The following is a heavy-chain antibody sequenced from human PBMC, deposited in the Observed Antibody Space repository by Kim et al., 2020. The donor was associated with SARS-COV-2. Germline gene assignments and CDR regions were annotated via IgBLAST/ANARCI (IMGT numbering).Heavy chain of an antibody. D-gene: IGHD3-3*01. CDR1: GYTFTSYG. Sequence: ASVKVSCKASGYTFTSYGISWVRQAPGQGLEWMGWISAYNGNTNYAQKLQGRVTMTTDTSTSTAYMELRSLRSDDTAVYYCARDVDFWSGYYTGGLGSYYYYGMDVWGQGTTVTVSS. CDR3: ARDVDFWSGYYTGGLGSYYYYGMDV. J-gene: IGHJ6*02. CDR2: ISAYNGNT. V-gene: IGHV1-18*04.